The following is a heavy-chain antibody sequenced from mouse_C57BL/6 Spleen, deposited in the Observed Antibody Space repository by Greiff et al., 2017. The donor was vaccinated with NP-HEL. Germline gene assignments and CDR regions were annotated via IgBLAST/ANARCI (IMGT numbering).Heavy chain of an antibody. D-gene: IGHD1-1*01. CDR3: ARENYYGSSYDAMDY. J-gene: IGHJ4*01. V-gene: IGHV5-17*01. Sequence: EVMLVESGGGLVKPGGSLKLSCAASGFTFSDYGMHWVRQAPEKGLEWVAYISSGSSTIYYADPVTGRFPISRDNAKNTLFLQMTSLRSEDTAMYYCARENYYGSSYDAMDYWGQGTSVTVSS. CDR2: ISSGSSTI. CDR1: GFTFSDYG.